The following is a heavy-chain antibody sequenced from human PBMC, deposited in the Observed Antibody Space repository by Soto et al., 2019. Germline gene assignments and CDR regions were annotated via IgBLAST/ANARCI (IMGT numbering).Heavy chain of an antibody. Sequence: PSETLSLTCAVYGGSFSGYYWSWIRQPPGKGLEWIGEINHSGSTNYNPSLKSRVTILVDTSKNQFSLKLSSVTAADTAVYYCARVKIRKYYYDSSGYYYNPLKPAYFDYWGQGTLVTVSS. D-gene: IGHD3-22*01. J-gene: IGHJ4*02. CDR1: GGSFSGYY. CDR2: INHSGST. V-gene: IGHV4-34*01. CDR3: ARVKIRKYYYDSSGYYYNPLKPAYFDY.